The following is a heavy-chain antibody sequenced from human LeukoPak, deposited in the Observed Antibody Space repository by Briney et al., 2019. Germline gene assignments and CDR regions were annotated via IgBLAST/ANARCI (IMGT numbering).Heavy chain of an antibody. CDR3: TRDFDAATGY. CDR1: GFTFSTYW. J-gene: IGHJ4*02. V-gene: IGHV3-74*01. CDR2: INSDGSST. Sequence: GGSVRLSCGASGFTFSTYWMHWVRQAPGKGLVWVSRINSDGSSTGYADSVRGRFTISRDNAKNTLYLQMNSLRAEDTAVYYCTRDFDAATGYWGQGTLVTVSS. D-gene: IGHD3-9*01.